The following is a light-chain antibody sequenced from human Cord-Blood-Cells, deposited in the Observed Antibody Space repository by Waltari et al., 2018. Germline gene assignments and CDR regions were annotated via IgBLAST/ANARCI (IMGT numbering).Light chain of an antibody. CDR3: QQSYSTPHS. CDR1: QSISSY. CDR2: AAS. J-gene: IGKJ2*03. Sequence: DIQMTQSPPSRSASVGERVTITCRASQSISSYLNWYQQKPGKAPKLLIYAASSLQSRVPSRFSGSGSGTDFTLTISSLQPEDFATYYCQQSYSTPHSFGQGTKLEIK. V-gene: IGKV1-39*01.